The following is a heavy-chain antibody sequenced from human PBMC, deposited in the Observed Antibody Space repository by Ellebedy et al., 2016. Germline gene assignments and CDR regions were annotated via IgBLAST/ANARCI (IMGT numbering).Heavy chain of an antibody. D-gene: IGHD1-14*01. V-gene: IGHV4-39*07. CDR1: GGSISSSSYY. Sequence: SETLSLXXTVSGGSISSSSYYWGWIRQPPGKGLEWIGSIYYSGSTYYNPSLKSRVTISVDTSKNQFSLKLSSVTAADTAVYYCATTEPPEDVWGQGTTVTVSS. CDR3: ATTEPPEDV. J-gene: IGHJ6*02. CDR2: IYYSGST.